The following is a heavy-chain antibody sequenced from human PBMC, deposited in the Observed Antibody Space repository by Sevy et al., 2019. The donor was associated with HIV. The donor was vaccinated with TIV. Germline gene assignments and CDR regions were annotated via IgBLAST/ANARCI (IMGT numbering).Heavy chain of an antibody. V-gene: IGHV3-74*01. CDR2: LNGDGSDI. D-gene: IGHD6-6*01. Sequence: GGSLRLSCAASGFTFSNYYMNWVRQGPGKGLVWVARLNGDGSDINYADSVRGRFTISRDNTKNTLYLQMSSLRGEDTAVYYCFVRIRDSSEIDYWGQGTLVIVSS. J-gene: IGHJ4*02. CDR1: GFTFSNYY. CDR3: FVRIRDSSEIDY.